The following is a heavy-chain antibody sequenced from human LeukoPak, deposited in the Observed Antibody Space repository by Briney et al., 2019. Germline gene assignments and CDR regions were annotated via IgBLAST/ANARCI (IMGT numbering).Heavy chain of an antibody. V-gene: IGHV3-9*01. CDR1: GFTFDDFA. Sequence: GGSLRLSCAASGFTFDDFAMHWVRHAPGKGLEGVSGISWNSGSIGYADSVKGRFTISRDNAKNSLYLQMNSLRAEDTALYYCAKDNSPTTAVTYFDYWGQGTLVTVSS. CDR2: ISWNSGSI. J-gene: IGHJ4*02. D-gene: IGHD4-23*01. CDR3: AKDNSPTTAVTYFDY.